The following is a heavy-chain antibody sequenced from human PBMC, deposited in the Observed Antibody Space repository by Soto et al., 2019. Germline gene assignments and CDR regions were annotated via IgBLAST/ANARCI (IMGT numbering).Heavy chain of an antibody. Sequence: PSETLSLTCTVSGGSISSYYWSWIRQPPGTGLAWIGYIYYSGSTNYNPSLKSRVTISVDTSKNQFSLKLSSVTAADTAVYYCGRHYRVPTRKSGSSTRFFDYWGQGTLVTVSS. J-gene: IGHJ4*02. D-gene: IGHD1-26*01. V-gene: IGHV4-59*08. CDR1: GGSISSYY. CDR2: IYYSGST. CDR3: GRHYRVPTRKSGSSTRFFDY.